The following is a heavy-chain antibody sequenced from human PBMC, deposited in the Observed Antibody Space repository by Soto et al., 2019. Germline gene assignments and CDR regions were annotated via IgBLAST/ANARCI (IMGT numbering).Heavy chain of an antibody. V-gene: IGHV3-23*01. Sequence: GGFLRLSCAASGFTFSSYAMSWVRQAPGKGLEWVSAISGSGGSTYYADSVKGRFTISRDNSKNTLYLQMNSLRAEDTAVYYCAKDRLQLWSQPGDYYYGMDVWGQGTTVTVSS. CDR3: AKDRLQLWSQPGDYYYGMDV. D-gene: IGHD5-18*01. J-gene: IGHJ6*02. CDR2: ISGSGGST. CDR1: GFTFSSYA.